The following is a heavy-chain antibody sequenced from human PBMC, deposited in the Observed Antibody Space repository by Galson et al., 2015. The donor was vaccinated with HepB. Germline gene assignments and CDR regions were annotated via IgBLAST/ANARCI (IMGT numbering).Heavy chain of an antibody. D-gene: IGHD6-13*01. V-gene: IGHV1-3*01. CDR3: ARSGRFGIAAADHGLY. CDR1: GYTFTMYA. Sequence: SVKVSCKASGYTFTMYAMHWVRQAPGQRPEWMGWINVGNGNTKYSQTFQGRVTITRDTSASTAYMELGSLKSEDTAVYYCARSGRFGIAAADHGLYWGQGTLVTVCS. J-gene: IGHJ4*02. CDR2: INVGNGNT.